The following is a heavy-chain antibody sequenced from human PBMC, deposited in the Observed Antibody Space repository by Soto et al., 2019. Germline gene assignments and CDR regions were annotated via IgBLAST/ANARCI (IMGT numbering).Heavy chain of an antibody. D-gene: IGHD3-16*01. Sequence: QVQLVQSGAEVKKPGASVKVSCKASGYTFTSYGISWVRQAPGQGLEWMGWISAYTGNTNYAQKHQGSVTMTTDTSTSTAYRELRSLISEDTAVYYCASVLSYFEGELGGEPAPAWRQGTLVTVSS. CDR1: GYTFTSYG. CDR3: ASVLSYFEGELGGEPAPA. V-gene: IGHV1-18*01. CDR2: ISAYTGNT. J-gene: IGHJ4*02.